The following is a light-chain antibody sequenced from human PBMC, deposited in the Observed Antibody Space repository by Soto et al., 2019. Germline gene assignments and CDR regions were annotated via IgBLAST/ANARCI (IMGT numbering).Light chain of an antibody. CDR3: QSYDSSLSGFV. CDR2: GNN. Sequence: QSVLTQPPSVSGAPGQRVTISCTGSSSNTGAGYDVHWYKQSPGTAPKLLIYGNNNRPSGVPGRFSGSKSGTSASLAITGLQVEDEANYYCQSYDSSLSGFVFGTGTKLTVL. V-gene: IGLV1-40*01. J-gene: IGLJ1*01. CDR1: SSNTGAGYD.